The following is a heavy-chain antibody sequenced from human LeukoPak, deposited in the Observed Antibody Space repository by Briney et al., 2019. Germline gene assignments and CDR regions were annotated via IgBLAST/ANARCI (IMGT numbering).Heavy chain of an antibody. J-gene: IGHJ4*02. D-gene: IGHD5-18*01. V-gene: IGHV1-2*02. CDR2: INPNSGGT. CDR3: ARDEGGYSYTFDY. CDR1: GYTFTGYY. Sequence: EASVKVSCKASGYTFTGYYMHWVRQAPGQGLEWMGWINPNSGGTNYAQKFQGRVTMTRDTSISTAYMELSRLRSDDTAVYYCARDEGGYSYTFDYWGQGTLVTVSS.